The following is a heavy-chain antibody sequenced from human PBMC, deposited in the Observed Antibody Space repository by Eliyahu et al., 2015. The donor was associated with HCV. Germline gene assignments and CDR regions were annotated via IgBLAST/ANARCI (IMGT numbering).Heavy chain of an antibody. Sequence: EVQLVESGGGLVKPGGSLSLSXXASGFTFRKAWMSWVRQAPGKGXEWIGRIKSKTDGGTTDYAAPVKGRFTISRDDSKSTLYLQMNSLKTEDTAVYYCTTGAPGGFDYYLDVWGQGTTVTVSS. J-gene: IGHJ6*03. CDR2: IKSKTDGGTT. D-gene: IGHD3-10*01. V-gene: IGHV3-15*01. CDR1: GFTFRKAW. CDR3: TTGAPGGFDYYLDV.